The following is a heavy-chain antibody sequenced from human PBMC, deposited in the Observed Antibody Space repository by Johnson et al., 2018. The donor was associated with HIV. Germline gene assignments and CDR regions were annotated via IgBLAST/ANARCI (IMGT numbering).Heavy chain of an antibody. CDR2: ISGSGSYR. Sequence: QVQLVESGGGLVKPGGSLRLSCVASGFTFSDYYMSWIRQAPGKGLEWVSYISGSGSYRDYSDSVKGRFTISRDNAKNTLYLQMGSLRAEDMAVYYCARCRDGYTLLSAFDFWGQGTMVTVSS. CDR3: ARCRDGYTLLSAFDF. J-gene: IGHJ3*01. V-gene: IGHV3-11*04. D-gene: IGHD5-24*01. CDR1: GFTFSDYY.